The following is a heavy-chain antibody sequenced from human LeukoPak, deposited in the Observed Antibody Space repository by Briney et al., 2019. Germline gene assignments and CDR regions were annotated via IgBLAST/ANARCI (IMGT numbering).Heavy chain of an antibody. D-gene: IGHD5-12*01. Sequence: GRSLRLPCAASGFSLSNSAMSWVRQAPGKGLEWVSLIIASSGSTFYADSVKGRFTISRDNSKNTLYLQMNSLRAEDTAVYYCAKGAYDYIEMGYFDYWGQGTLVTVSS. CDR2: IIASSGST. CDR3: AKGAYDYIEMGYFDY. V-gene: IGHV3-23*01. J-gene: IGHJ4*02. CDR1: GFSLSNSA.